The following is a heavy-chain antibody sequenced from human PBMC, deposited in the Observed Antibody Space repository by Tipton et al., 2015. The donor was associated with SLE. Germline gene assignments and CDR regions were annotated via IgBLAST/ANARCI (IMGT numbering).Heavy chain of an antibody. CDR1: GGSFSGYY. CDR3: ARGDGITMVQGQDYFDY. CDR2: INHSGST. D-gene: IGHD3-10*01. J-gene: IGHJ4*02. Sequence: TLSLTCAVYGGSFSGYYWSWIRRPPGKGLEWIGEINHSGSTNYNPSLKSRVTISVDTSKNQFSLKLSSVTAADTAVYYCARGDGITMVQGQDYFDYWGQGTLVTVSS. V-gene: IGHV4-34*01.